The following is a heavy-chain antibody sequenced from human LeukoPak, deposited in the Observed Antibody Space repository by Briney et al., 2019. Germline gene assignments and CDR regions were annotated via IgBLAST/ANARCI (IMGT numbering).Heavy chain of an antibody. CDR2: IGGST. D-gene: IGHD6-19*01. V-gene: IGHV3-23*01. CDR1: GFTFSSYA. Sequence: GGSLGLSCAATGFTFSSYAMTWVRQAPGKGLEWVSAIGGSTYYADSVKGRFTISRDNSENTLYLQMNSLRAEDTAVYYCAKQYSGGWYYFDYWGQGTLVTVSS. CDR3: AKQYSGGWYYFDY. J-gene: IGHJ4*02.